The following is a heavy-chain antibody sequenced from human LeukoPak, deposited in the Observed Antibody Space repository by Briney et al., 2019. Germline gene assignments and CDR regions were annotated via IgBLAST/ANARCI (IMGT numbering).Heavy chain of an antibody. D-gene: IGHD5-24*01. Sequence: PGGSLRLSCAASGFTFNNAWMNWVRQAPGKGLEWVGRIKSKNDDETTNYDSPAMARFTISRDDSMNTLYLQINSLATENTAVYYCTTLERWQRQSGNYWGQGPLVTVSS. CDR1: GFTFNNAW. V-gene: IGHV3-15*07. CDR3: TTLERWQRQSGNY. CDR2: IKSKNDDETT. J-gene: IGHJ4*02.